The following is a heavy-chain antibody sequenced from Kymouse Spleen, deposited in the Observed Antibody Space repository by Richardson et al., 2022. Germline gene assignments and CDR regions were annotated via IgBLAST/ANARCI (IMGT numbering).Heavy chain of an antibody. J-gene: IGHJ6*02. Sequence: QVQLQQWGAGLLKPSETLSLTCAVYGGSFSGYYWSWIRQPPGKGLEWIGEINHSGSTNYNPSLKSRVTISVDTSKNQFSLKLSSVTAADTAVYYCARGGDYSSSWYGNYYYGMDVWGQGTTVTVSS. CDR1: GGSFSGYY. D-gene: IGHD6-13*01. CDR2: INHSGST. CDR3: ARGGDYSSSWYGNYYYGMDV. V-gene: IGHV4-34*01.